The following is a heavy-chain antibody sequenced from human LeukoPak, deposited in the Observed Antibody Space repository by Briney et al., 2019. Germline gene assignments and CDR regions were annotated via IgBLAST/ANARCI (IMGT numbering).Heavy chain of an antibody. J-gene: IGHJ6*02. V-gene: IGHV3-64D*09. Sequence: GVSLRLSCSASGFTFSIYPMHWVRQAPGKGLEYVSTIFTNGDTTSYAASVKGRFTTSRDDSKNTLYLQMSSLRPEDTAVYYCVKSPSDGLDVWGQGATVTFSS. CDR1: GFTFSIYP. CDR3: VKSPSDGLDV. CDR2: IFTNGDTT.